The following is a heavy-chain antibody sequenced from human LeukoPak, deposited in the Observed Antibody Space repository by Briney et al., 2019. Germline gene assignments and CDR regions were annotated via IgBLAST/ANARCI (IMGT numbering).Heavy chain of an antibody. J-gene: IGHJ4*02. V-gene: IGHV5-51*01. Sequence: GASLKISCSGSGYNFSNYWIGWVRQTPGKGLEWMGIIYPGDSDTRYSPSFQGQVTVSADKSISTAYLQWGSLKASDTAMYYCARRGPVSGWFGDWGQGTLVTVSS. CDR1: GYNFSNYW. CDR2: IYPGDSDT. CDR3: ARRGPVSGWFGD. D-gene: IGHD6-19*01.